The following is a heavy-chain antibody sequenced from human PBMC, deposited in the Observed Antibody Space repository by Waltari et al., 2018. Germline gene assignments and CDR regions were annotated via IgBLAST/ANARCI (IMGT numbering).Heavy chain of an antibody. CDR2: VYISGHT. CDR3: ARSGDFGDYDA. V-gene: IGHV4-4*07. Sequence: QVQLQESGPGLVKPSENLSLPCSVSGGSISNYYWTWVRQSAGKGLEWIGRVYISGHTSYNPSLESRVTMSLDTSSNEFSLKLRFVTAADTGVYFCARSGDFGDYDAWGQGTLVTVS. J-gene: IGHJ5*02. CDR1: GGSISNYY. D-gene: IGHD2-21*02.